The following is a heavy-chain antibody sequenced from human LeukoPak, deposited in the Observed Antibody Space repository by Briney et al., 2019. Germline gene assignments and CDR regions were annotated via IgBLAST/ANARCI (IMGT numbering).Heavy chain of an antibody. CDR1: GGSISSYY. D-gene: IGHD3-16*02. CDR2: IYTSGST. V-gene: IGHV4-4*07. J-gene: IGHJ3*02. CDR3: ARDVVMITFGGVIVPDAFDI. Sequence: SETLSLTCTVSGGSISSYYWSWIRQPAGKGLEWIGRIYTSGSTSYNPSLKSRVTMSVDTSKNQFSLKLSSVTAADTAVYYCARDVVMITFGGVIVPDAFDIWGQGTMVTVSS.